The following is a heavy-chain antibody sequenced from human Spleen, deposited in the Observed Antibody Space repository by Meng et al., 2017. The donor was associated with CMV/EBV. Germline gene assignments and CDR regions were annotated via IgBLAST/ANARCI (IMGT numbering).Heavy chain of an antibody. J-gene: IGHJ4*02. Sequence: ASVKVSCKASGYRFGNYGITWVRQAPGQGLEWLGWISAYNGDTNYAKKFQGRLTVTTDTSANTAYMELRSLRSDDTALYYCARDQGSYCGSSGCYNSLVDYWGPGTLVTVSS. D-gene: IGHD2-2*02. CDR1: GYRFGNYG. CDR2: ISAYNGDT. CDR3: ARDQGSYCGSSGCYNSLVDY. V-gene: IGHV1-18*01.